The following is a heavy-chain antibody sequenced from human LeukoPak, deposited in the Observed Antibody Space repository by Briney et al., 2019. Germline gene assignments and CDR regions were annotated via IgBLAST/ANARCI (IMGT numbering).Heavy chain of an antibody. D-gene: IGHD3-22*01. CDR3: ARDSTYYYDSSGYETDY. V-gene: IGHV1-69*04. CDR2: IIPILGIA. CDR1: GGTFSSYA. J-gene: IGHJ4*02. Sequence: ASVKVSCKASGGTFSSYAISWVRQAPGQGLEWMGRIIPILGIANYAQKFQGRVTITADKSTSTAYMELSSLRSEDTAVYYCARDSTYYYDSSGYETDYWGQGTLVTVSS.